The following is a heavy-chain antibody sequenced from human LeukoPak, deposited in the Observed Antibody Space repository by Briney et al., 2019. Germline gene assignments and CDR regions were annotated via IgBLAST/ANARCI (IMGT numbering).Heavy chain of an antibody. V-gene: IGHV4-39*01. CDR3: ARRDIAARLNWFDP. CDR2: IYYSGST. J-gene: IGHJ5*02. Sequence: SETLSLTCTVSGGSISGSRYYWGWIPQPPGKGLEWIGNIYYSGSTYYNPSLKSRVTISLDTSTNQFSLKLSSVTAADTAVYYCARRDIAARLNWFDPWGQGTLVTVSS. CDR1: GGSISGSRYY. D-gene: IGHD6-6*01.